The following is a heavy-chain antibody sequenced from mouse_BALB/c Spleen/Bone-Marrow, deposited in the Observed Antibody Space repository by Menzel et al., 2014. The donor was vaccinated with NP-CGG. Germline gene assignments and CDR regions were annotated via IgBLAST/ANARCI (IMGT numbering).Heavy chain of an antibody. CDR1: GYSFSGYY. CDR2: VNPDNGGS. J-gene: IGHJ4*01. D-gene: IGHD1-1*02. V-gene: IGHV1-31*01. Sequence: EVQLQQSGPDLVKPGASVKISCKASGYSFSGYYLHWVMQSHGKSLEWIGRVNPDNGGSSNNQKFKGKAIINVGKSSSTACRELPSLSSEDSSVCYCASYGSYIGGAMDYWGQGTSVTVSS. CDR3: ASYGSYIGGAMDY.